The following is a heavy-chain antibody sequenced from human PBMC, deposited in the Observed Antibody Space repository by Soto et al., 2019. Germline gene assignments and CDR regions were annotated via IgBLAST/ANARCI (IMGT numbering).Heavy chain of an antibody. CDR2: IYYSGST. Sequence: SETLSLTCTVSGGSISSYYWSWIRQPPGKGLEWIGYIYYSGSTNYNPSLKSRVTISVDKSKNQFSLKLSSVTAADTALYYCARSYMVRGVANWFDPWGQGTLVTVSS. V-gene: IGHV4-59*12. D-gene: IGHD3-10*01. CDR3: ARSYMVRGVANWFDP. J-gene: IGHJ5*02. CDR1: GGSISSYY.